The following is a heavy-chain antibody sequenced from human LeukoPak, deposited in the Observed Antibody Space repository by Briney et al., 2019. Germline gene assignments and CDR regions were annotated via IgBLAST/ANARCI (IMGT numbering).Heavy chain of an antibody. D-gene: IGHD2-21*02. V-gene: IGHV1-46*01. CDR1: GYTFTSYG. Sequence: AASVKVSCKASGYTFTSYGISWVRQAPGQGLEWMGIINPSGGSTTYAQRFQGRVTMTRDLSTSTVYMELSSLRSEDTAVYYCARDFGCGGDCGVDYWGQGTLVTVSS. CDR2: INPSGGST. CDR3: ARDFGCGGDCGVDY. J-gene: IGHJ4*02.